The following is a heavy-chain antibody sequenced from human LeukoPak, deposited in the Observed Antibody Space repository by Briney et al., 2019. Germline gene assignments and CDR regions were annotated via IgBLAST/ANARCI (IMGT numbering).Heavy chain of an antibody. D-gene: IGHD6-6*01. CDR2: ISPTGSTT. Sequence: PGGSLRLSCTASGFSFSGHWMHWVRQLPGKGLVWVSRISPTGSTTSYADSVKGRFTVSRDNAKNTLYLQVNNLRAEDTAVYYCARGPNSNWSGLDFWGQRTLLTVSS. CDR1: GFSFSGHW. V-gene: IGHV3-74*01. J-gene: IGHJ4*02. CDR3: ARGPNSNWSGLDF.